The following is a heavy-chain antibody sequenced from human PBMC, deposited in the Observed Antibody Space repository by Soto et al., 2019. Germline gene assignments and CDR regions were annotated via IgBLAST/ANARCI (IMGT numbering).Heavy chain of an antibody. CDR1: GFTFSSYA. V-gene: IGHV3-23*01. J-gene: IGHJ6*02. CDR2: ISGSGGST. Sequence: GGSLRLACAAPGFTFSSYAMSGVRQAPGKGLEWVSAISGSGGSTYYADSVKGRFTISRDNSKNTLYLQMNSLRAEDTAVYYCAKKWATDQYYYYGMDVWGQGTTVTVSS. CDR3: AKKWATDQYYYYGMDV. D-gene: IGHD1-26*01.